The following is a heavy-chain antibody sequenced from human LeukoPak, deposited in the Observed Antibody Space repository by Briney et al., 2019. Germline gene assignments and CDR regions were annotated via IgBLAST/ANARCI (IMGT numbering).Heavy chain of an antibody. J-gene: IGHJ4*02. CDR2: IEQDGSEK. D-gene: IGHD3-22*01. Sequence: GGSLRLSCAASGFSLSSYAMSWVRQAPGEGLEWVANIEQDGSEKYYVDSVKGRFTISRDNAKNSLYLQMNSLRAEDTAVYYCAITYYYDSSGFVANEFDYWGQGTLVTVSS. CDR1: GFSLSSYA. CDR3: AITYYYDSSGFVANEFDY. V-gene: IGHV3-7*01.